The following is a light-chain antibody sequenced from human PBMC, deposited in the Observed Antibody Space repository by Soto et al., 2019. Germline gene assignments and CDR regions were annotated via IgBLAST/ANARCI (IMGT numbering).Light chain of an antibody. V-gene: IGKV1-39*01. J-gene: IGKJ1*01. CDR1: QSISNY. Sequence: DIQMTQSPSSLSASVGDRVTITCRASQSISNYLNWYQQKPGKAPELLIYAASSLLSGVPSRFSGSGSGTDFSLTISSLQPEDFATYFCQQSYSTPWTFGQGTKVEIK. CDR2: AAS. CDR3: QQSYSTPWT.